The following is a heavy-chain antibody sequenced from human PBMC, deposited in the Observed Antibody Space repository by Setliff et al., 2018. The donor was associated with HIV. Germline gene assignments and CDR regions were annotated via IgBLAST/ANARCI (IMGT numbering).Heavy chain of an antibody. J-gene: IGHJ5*01. D-gene: IGHD3-22*01. Sequence: PSETLSLTCTVSGGSIRSSSSYWGWIRQPPGKGLEWIGIIYYSGSTYYKPSLKSRVTISVDTSKNQFSLKLTSVTAADTAVYYCAMLDTSDYFRNNWFDSWGQGTLVTVSS. CDR1: GGSIRSSSSY. V-gene: IGHV4-39*01. CDR3: AMLDTSDYFRNNWFDS. CDR2: IYYSGST.